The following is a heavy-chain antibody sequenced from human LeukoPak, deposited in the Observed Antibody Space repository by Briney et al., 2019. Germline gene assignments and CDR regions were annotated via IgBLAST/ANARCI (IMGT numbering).Heavy chain of an antibody. CDR2: IYYSGST. D-gene: IGHD6-19*01. CDR1: GGSISSYY. V-gene: IGHV4-59*01. J-gene: IGHJ6*02. Sequence: SETLSLTCTVSGGSISSYYWSWIRQPPGKGLEWIGYIYYSGSTNYNPSLKSRVTISVDTSKNQFSLKLSSVTAADTAVYYCARENAADGWDWGQGTTVTVSS. CDR3: ARENAADGWD.